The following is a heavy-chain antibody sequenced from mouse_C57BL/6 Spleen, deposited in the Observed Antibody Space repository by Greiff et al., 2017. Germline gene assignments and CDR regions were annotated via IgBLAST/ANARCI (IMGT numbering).Heavy chain of an antibody. CDR1: GYTFTDYY. Sequence: QVQLQQSGAELVRPGASVKLSCKASGYTFTDYYINWVKQRPGQGLEWIARIYPGSGNTYYNEKFKGKATLTAEQSSSTAYMQLSSLTSEDSAVYFCARDTTVDAMDYWGQGTSVTVSS. CDR2: IYPGSGNT. CDR3: ARDTTVDAMDY. J-gene: IGHJ4*01. D-gene: IGHD1-1*01. V-gene: IGHV1-76*01.